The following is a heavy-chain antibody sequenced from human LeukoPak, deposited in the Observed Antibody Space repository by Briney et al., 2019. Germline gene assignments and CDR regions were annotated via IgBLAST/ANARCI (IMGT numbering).Heavy chain of an antibody. J-gene: IGHJ2*01. V-gene: IGHV3-21*01. CDR3: ARDLRCGCGGDCYHWYFDL. CDR1: GFTFSTYS. D-gene: IGHD2-21*02. Sequence: GGSLRLSCAASGFTFSTYSMNWVRQAPGKGLEWGSSISASSVYIYYADSLKGRFTISRDNAKNSLYLQMNSLRGEDTAVYYCARDLRCGCGGDCYHWYFDLWGRGTLVTVSS. CDR2: ISASSVYI.